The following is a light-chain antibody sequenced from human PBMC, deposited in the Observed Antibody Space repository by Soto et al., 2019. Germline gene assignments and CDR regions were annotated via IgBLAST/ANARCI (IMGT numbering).Light chain of an antibody. CDR3: SSYAGYSTSVV. CDR2: EAN. Sequence: QSVLTQPASVSGSPGQSITISCTGTSSDVGSYNLVSWYQQHPGKAPKLMIYEANKRPSGVSDRFSGSKSGNTASLTISGRQAEDEAEYYCSSYAGYSTSVVFGGGTKLTVL. V-gene: IGLV2-23*01. J-gene: IGLJ2*01. CDR1: SSDVGSYNL.